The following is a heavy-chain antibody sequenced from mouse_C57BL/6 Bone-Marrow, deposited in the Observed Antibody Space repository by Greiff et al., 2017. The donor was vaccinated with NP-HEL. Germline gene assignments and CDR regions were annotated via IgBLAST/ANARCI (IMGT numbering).Heavy chain of an antibody. Sequence: EVKLMESGGGLVQPGGSLKLSCAASGFTFSDYGMAWVRQAPRKGPEWVAFISNLAYSIYYADTVTGRFTISRENAKNTLYLEMSSLRSEDTAMYYCARHDYSNYFDYWGQGTTLTVSS. CDR2: ISNLAYSI. CDR1: GFTFSDYG. CDR3: ARHDYSNYFDY. V-gene: IGHV5-15*01. D-gene: IGHD2-5*01. J-gene: IGHJ2*01.